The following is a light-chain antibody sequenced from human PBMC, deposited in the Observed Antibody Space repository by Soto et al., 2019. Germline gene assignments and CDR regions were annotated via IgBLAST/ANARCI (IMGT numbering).Light chain of an antibody. J-gene: IGKJ2*01. Sequence: ENVLTQSPGTLSLSPGERATLSCRASESVAKSYLGWFQQKRGQAPRLLIYDASSRATGIPDRFSGSGSEKDFTITISRLDPEDFAVYYCQQYATSPQTFGQGTKLDIK. CDR1: ESVAKSY. CDR2: DAS. CDR3: QQYATSPQT. V-gene: IGKV3-20*01.